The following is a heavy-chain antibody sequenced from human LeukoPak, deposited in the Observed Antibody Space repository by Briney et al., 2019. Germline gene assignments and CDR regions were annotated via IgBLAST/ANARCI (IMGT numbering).Heavy chain of an antibody. V-gene: IGHV4-4*07. CDR2: IYTSGST. CDR3: AREVPYYDILTGWFDAFDI. J-gene: IGHJ3*02. CDR1: GGSISSYY. D-gene: IGHD3-9*01. Sequence: SETLSLTCTVSGGSISSYYWSWIRQPAGKGLEWIGRIYTSGSTNYNPSLKSLVTMSVDTSKNQFSLKLSSVTAADTAVYYCAREVPYYDILTGWFDAFDIWGQGTMVTVSS.